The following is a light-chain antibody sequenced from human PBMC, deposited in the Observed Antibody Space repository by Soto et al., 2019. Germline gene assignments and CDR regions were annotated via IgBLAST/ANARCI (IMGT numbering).Light chain of an antibody. CDR1: SSDVGEENY. CDR3: SSFAGSPVV. J-gene: IGLJ2*01. CDR2: EVS. V-gene: IGLV2-8*01. Sequence: QSALTQPPSGSGSPGQSVTITCSGTSSDVGEENYVSWYQQHPGKVPKLILYEVSKRPSGVPDRFSGSRSGNTASLTVSGLQAEDEADYYCSSFAGSPVVFGGGTKLTVL.